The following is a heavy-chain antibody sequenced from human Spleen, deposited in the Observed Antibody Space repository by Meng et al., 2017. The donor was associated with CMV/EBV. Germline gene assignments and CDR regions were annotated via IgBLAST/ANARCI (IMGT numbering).Heavy chain of an antibody. J-gene: IGHJ1*01. CDR2: ISSSGRTI. V-gene: IGHV3-11*04. CDR1: YY. CDR3: ARPSRSTGYSSSWYSHAEYFQH. D-gene: IGHD6-13*01. Sequence: YYMSWIRQGPGKGLEWVSYISSSGRTIYYADSVKGRFTISRDNAKNSLYLQMNSLRAEDTAVYYCARPSRSTGYSSSWYSHAEYFQHWGQGTLVTVSS.